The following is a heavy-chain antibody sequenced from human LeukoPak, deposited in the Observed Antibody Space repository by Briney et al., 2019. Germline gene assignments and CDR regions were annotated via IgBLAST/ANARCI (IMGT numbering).Heavy chain of an antibody. D-gene: IGHD5-18*01. CDR3: ARDQPLYVEIQSFDY. CDR1: GFTFDDYG. Sequence: KPGGSLRLSCAASGFTFDDYGMSWVRQAPGKGLEWVSSISSSSSYIYYADSVKGRFTISRDNAKSSLYLQMNSLRAEDTAVYYCARDQPLYVEIQSFDYWGQGTLVTVSS. V-gene: IGHV3-21*01. J-gene: IGHJ4*02. CDR2: ISSSSSYI.